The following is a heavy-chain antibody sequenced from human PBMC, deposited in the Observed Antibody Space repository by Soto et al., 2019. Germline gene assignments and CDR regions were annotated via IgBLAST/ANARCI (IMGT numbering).Heavy chain of an antibody. CDR1: GGSISSSNW. V-gene: IGHV4-4*02. Sequence: SETLSLTCAVSGGSISSSNWWSWVRQPPGKGLEWIGEIYHSGSTNYNPSLKSRVTISVDKSKNQFSLKRSSVTAADTAVYYCARVDGPLGYCSGGSCYFDYWGQGTLVTVSS. J-gene: IGHJ4*02. CDR2: IYHSGST. CDR3: ARVDGPLGYCSGGSCYFDY. D-gene: IGHD2-15*01.